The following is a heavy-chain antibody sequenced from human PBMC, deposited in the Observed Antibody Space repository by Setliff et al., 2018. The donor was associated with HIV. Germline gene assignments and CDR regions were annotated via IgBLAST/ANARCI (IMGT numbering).Heavy chain of an antibody. J-gene: IGHJ4*02. CDR2: ISYSGST. D-gene: IGHD1-1*01. CDR1: GSSFSSGIYY. CDR3: ARGTTSITFDY. Sequence: PSETLSLTCNVSGSSFSSGIYYWTWIRQQPGKGLEWIGYISYSGSTYYNPSLKSRLTMSIDTSKSHLSLNLNSVTAADTAVYYCARGTTSITFDYWSQGTLGTSPQ. V-gene: IGHV4-31*03.